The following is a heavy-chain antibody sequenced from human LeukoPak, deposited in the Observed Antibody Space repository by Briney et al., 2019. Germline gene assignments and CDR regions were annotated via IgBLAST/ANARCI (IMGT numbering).Heavy chain of an antibody. J-gene: IGHJ6*02. V-gene: IGHV1-69*13. CDR3: ARGNGRQWLALYGMDV. Sequence: ASVKVSCKASGGTFSSYAISWVRQAPGQGLEWMGGIIPIFGTANYAQKFQGRVTITADEPTSTAYMELSSLRSEDTAVYYCARGNGRQWLALYGMDVWGQGTTVTVSS. CDR2: IIPIFGTA. D-gene: IGHD6-19*01. CDR1: GGTFSSYA.